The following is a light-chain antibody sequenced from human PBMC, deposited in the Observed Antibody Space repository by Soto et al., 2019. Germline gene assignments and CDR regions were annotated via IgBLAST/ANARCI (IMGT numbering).Light chain of an antibody. J-gene: IGKJ5*01. V-gene: IGKV3-11*01. CDR2: DAS. CDR3: QQRSSWIT. Sequence: EIGMTQSPATLSVSPGERATLSCRASQSVSSNLAWYQQKPGQAPRLLIYDASNRATGIPARFSGSGSGTDFTLNISSLEPEDFAVYYCQQRSSWITFGQGTRLENK. CDR1: QSVSSN.